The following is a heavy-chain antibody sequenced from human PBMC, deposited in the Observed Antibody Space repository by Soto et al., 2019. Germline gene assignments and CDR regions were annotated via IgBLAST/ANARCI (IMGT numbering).Heavy chain of an antibody. J-gene: IGHJ4*02. CDR1: GFTFSSYA. D-gene: IGHD4-4*01. V-gene: IGHV3-23*01. Sequence: GGSLRLSCAASGFTFSSYAMSWVRQAPGKGLEWVSAISGSGGSTYYADSVKGRFTISRDNSKNTLYLQMNSLRAEDTAVYYCAKDTESYSNYPFFWYWSQGTLVTVSS. CDR3: AKDTESYSNYPFFWY. CDR2: ISGSGGST.